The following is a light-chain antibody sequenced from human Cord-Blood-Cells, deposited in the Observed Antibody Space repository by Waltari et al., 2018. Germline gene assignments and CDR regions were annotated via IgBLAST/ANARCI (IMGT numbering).Light chain of an antibody. CDR2: DVS. Sequence: QSALTQPASVSGSPGQSITISCTGTSSDVGGYNYVSWYQHHPGKAPKLMIYDVSKRPSGVSNRFSGSKSGNTASLTISGLQAEDEADYYCSSYTSSSTAFGGGTKLTVL. V-gene: IGLV2-14*03. CDR1: SSDVGGYNY. J-gene: IGLJ2*01. CDR3: SSYTSSSTA.